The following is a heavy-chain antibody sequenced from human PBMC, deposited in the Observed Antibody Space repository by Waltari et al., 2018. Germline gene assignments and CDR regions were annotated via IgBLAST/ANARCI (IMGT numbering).Heavy chain of an antibody. CDR2: ISYDGSNK. D-gene: IGHD3-10*01. J-gene: IGHJ4*02. CDR1: GFTFSSYA. V-gene: IGHV3-30*01. Sequence: QVQLVESGGGVVQPGRSLRLSCAASGFTFSSYAMHWVRQAPGKGLEWVAVISYDGSNKYYADSVKGRFTISRDNSKNTLYLQMNSLRSEDTAVYYCARTYYYGSGSYYKAMSPFDYWGQGTLVTVSS. CDR3: ARTYYYGSGSYYKAMSPFDY.